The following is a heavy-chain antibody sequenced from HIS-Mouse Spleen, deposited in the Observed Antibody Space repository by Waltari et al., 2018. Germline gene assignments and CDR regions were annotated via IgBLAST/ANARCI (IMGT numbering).Heavy chain of an antibody. CDR2: IYYSGST. D-gene: IGHD6-13*01. CDR3: AREIPYSSSWYDWYFDL. CDR1: GGSISSSSYY. J-gene: IGHJ2*01. Sequence: QLQLQESGPGLVKPSETLSLTCTVSGGSISSSSYYWGWIRQPPGKGLEWIWSIYYSGSTYYNPSLKSRVTISGDTSKNQFSLKLSSVTAADTAVYYCAREIPYSSSWYDWYFDLWGRGTLVTVSS. V-gene: IGHV4-39*07.